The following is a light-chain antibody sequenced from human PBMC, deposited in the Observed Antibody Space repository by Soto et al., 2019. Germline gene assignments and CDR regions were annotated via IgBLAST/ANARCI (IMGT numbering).Light chain of an antibody. CDR2: GAS. CDR1: QRVSCSY. CDR3: QQYGSSPRT. V-gene: IGKV3-20*01. Sequence: ENVLTQSPGPPSFSPGEKANPPCRARQRVSCSYLAWYQQKPGQAPRLLIYGASSRATVIPDRFSGSGSGTDFTLTIIRLEPEDFAVYYCQQYGSSPRTFGQGTKADIK. J-gene: IGKJ1*01.